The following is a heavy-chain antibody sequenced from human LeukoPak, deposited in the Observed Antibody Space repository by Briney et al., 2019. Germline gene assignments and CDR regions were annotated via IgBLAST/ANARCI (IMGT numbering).Heavy chain of an antibody. Sequence: GGSLRLSCAAYGFTFTSYAMSWVRQAPGKGLEWVSVISGSGGSTYYADSVKGRFTISRDNSKNTLYLQMNSLRAEDTALYYCARDGYCSSTSCDGIYYYYGMDVWGQGTTVTVSS. J-gene: IGHJ6*02. D-gene: IGHD2-2*01. V-gene: IGHV3-23*01. CDR2: ISGSGGST. CDR3: ARDGYCSSTSCDGIYYYYGMDV. CDR1: GFTFTSYA.